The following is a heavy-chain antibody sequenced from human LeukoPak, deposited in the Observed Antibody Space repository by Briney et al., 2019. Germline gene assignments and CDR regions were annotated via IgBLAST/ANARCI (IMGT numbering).Heavy chain of an antibody. J-gene: IGHJ3*01. D-gene: IGHD3-22*01. Sequence: PGGSLRLSCAASGFTFSTHGMSWVRQAPGKGLEWLSYISYSDTAKYYADSVKGRFTISRDNAENSLHLQMNSLRDEDTAVYYCARYFDRSGFYRDAFDVWGQGTMVTVSS. CDR3: ARYFDRSGFYRDAFDV. V-gene: IGHV3-48*02. CDR1: GFTFSTHG. CDR2: ISYSDTAK.